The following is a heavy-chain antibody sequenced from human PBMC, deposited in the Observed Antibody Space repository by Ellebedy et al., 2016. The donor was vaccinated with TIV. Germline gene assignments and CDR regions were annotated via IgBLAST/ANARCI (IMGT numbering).Heavy chain of an antibody. D-gene: IGHD3-22*01. CDR1: GFTFSDYY. CDR3: ATDTVYYYDSSGYPNAFDI. J-gene: IGHJ3*02. Sequence: GGSLRLXXAASGFTFSDYYMSWIRQAPGKGLEWVSYISSSSSYTNYADSVKGRFTISRDNSKNTLYLQMNSLRAEDTAVYYCATDTVYYYDSSGYPNAFDIWGQGTMVTVSS. CDR2: ISSSSSYT. V-gene: IGHV3-11*03.